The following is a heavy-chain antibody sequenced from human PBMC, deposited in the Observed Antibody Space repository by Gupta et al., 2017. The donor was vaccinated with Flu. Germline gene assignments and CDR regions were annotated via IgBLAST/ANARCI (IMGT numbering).Heavy chain of an antibody. CDR3: ARDVGGYSSGWRLDY. Sequence: QVQLVQSGAEVKKPGASVKVSCKASGYTFTSYYMHWVRQAPGQGLEWMGIINPSGGSTSYAQKFQGRVTMTRDTSTSTVYMELSSLRSEDTAVYYCARDVGGYSSGWRLDYWGQGTLVTVSS. J-gene: IGHJ4*02. CDR2: INPSGGST. CDR1: GYTFTSYY. D-gene: IGHD6-19*01. V-gene: IGHV1-46*01.